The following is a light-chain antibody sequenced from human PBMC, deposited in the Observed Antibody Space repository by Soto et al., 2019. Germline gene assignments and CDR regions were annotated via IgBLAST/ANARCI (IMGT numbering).Light chain of an antibody. J-gene: IGKJ3*01. Sequence: DIRMTQSPSSLSASVGDRVNITCRASKSISSYLNWYQQKPGKAPKLLIYAASSLQSGVPSRFSGSGSGTDFTLTISSLQPEDFATYYCQQSYSTPLGFGPGTKVDIK. CDR1: KSISSY. CDR2: AAS. CDR3: QQSYSTPLG. V-gene: IGKV1-39*01.